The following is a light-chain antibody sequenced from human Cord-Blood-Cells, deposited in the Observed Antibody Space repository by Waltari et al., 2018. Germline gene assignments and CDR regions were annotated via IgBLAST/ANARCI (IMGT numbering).Light chain of an antibody. V-gene: IGKV1-5*03. J-gene: IGKJ1*01. CDR1: QSISSL. CDR3: QQYNSYST. CDR2: KAS. Sequence: DIKMTQSPSTLSASVGDRVTITCRASQSISSLLAWYQQKPGKAPKLLIYKASSLESGVPSRFSCSGSGTEFTLTISSLQPDDFATYYCQQYNSYSTFGQGTKVEIK.